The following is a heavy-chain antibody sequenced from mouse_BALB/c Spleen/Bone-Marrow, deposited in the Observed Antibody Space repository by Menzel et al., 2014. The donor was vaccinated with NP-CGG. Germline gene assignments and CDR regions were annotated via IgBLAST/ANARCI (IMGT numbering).Heavy chain of an antibody. J-gene: IGHJ1*01. Sequence: QVQLQQSGAELVKPGASVKLSCKASGYTFTSYYMYWVKQRPGQGLEWIGGINPSNGGTNFNEKFKSKATLTVDKSSSTAHMQLSSLTSEDSAVYYCTRDHYYYGSSYWYFDVWGAGTTVTVSS. CDR3: TRDHYYYGSSYWYFDV. V-gene: IGHV1S81*02. CDR1: GYTFTSYY. D-gene: IGHD1-1*01. CDR2: INPSNGGT.